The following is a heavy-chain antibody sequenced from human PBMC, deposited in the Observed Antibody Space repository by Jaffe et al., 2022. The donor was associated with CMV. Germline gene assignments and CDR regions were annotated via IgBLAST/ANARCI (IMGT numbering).Heavy chain of an antibody. CDR1: GFTFGDYA. CDR2: IRSKAYGGTT. Sequence: EVQLVESGGGLVQPGRSLRLSCTASGFTFGDYAMSWVRQAPGKGLEWVGFIRSKAYGGTTEYAASVKGRFTISRDDSKSIAYLQMNSLKTEDTAVYYCTRDLNMATFDYWGQGTLVTVSS. D-gene: IGHD5-12*01. CDR3: TRDLNMATFDY. J-gene: IGHJ4*02. V-gene: IGHV3-49*04.